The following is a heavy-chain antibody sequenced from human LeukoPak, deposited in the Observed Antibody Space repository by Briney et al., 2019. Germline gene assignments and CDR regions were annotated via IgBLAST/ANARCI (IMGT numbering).Heavy chain of an antibody. D-gene: IGHD2-21*02. J-gene: IGHJ4*02. V-gene: IGHV4-59*01. CDR1: GGSITSYY. CDR3: ARLPMAVTPHVDY. Sequence: SETLSLTRTVSGGSITSYYRSWIRQSPGKGLEWIGFMYYSGTTNYNPSLKSRVTISLGMSKNQFSLKLSSVTTADTAVYYCARLPMAVTPHVDYWGQGTLVTVSS. CDR2: MYYSGTT.